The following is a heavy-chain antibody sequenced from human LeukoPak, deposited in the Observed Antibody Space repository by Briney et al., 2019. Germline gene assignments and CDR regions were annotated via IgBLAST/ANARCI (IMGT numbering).Heavy chain of an antibody. D-gene: IGHD2-2*01. CDR3: ARGHPRYCSSTSCATFDY. Sequence: VKVSCKASGGTFSSYAISWVRQAPGQGLEWMGRIIPILGIANYAQRFQGRVTITADKSTSTAYMELSSLRSEDTAVYYCARGHPRYCSSTSCATFDYWGQGTLVTVSS. CDR1: GGTFSSYA. V-gene: IGHV1-69*04. J-gene: IGHJ4*02. CDR2: IIPILGIA.